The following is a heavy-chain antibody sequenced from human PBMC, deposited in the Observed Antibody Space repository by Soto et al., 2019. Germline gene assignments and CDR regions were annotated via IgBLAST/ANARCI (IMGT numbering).Heavy chain of an antibody. CDR2: ISAYNGNT. CDR1: GYTFTSYG. J-gene: IGHJ6*03. V-gene: IGHV1-18*01. CDR3: ARDGQGPADYYYYYMGV. Sequence: QVQLVQSGAEVKKPGASVKVSCKASGYTFTSYGISWVRQAPGQGLEWMGWISAYNGNTNYAQKLQGRVTMTTDTSTSTADMELRSLRSDDTAVYYCARDGQGPADYYYYYMGVWGKGTTVTVSS.